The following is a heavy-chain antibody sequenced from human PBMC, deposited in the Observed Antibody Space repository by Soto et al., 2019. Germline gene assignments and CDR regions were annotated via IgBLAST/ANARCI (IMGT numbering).Heavy chain of an antibody. J-gene: IGHJ5*02. V-gene: IGHV4-34*01. D-gene: IGHD3-10*01. CDR2: INHSGST. CDR3: ARNYYGSGSYYNWFDP. CDR1: GGSFSGYY. Sequence: SETLSLTCAVYGGSFSGYYWSWIRQPPGKGLEWIGEINHSGSTNYNPSLKSRVTISVDTSKNQFSLKLSSVTAADTAVYYCARNYYGSGSYYNWFDPWGQGTLVT.